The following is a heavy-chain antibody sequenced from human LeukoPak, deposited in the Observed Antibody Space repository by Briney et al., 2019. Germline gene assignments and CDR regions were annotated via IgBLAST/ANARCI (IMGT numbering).Heavy chain of an antibody. CDR3: ARGNRSSSGWYVVRDYYYGMDV. V-gene: IGHV3-48*01. Sequence: PGGSLRLSCAASGFTFSSYSMNWVRQAPGKGLEWVSYISSSSSTIYYADSVKGRFTISRDNAKNSLYLQMNSLRAEDTAVYYCARGNRSSSGWYVVRDYYYGMDVWGQGTTVTVSS. CDR2: ISSSSSTI. CDR1: GFTFSSYS. J-gene: IGHJ6*02. D-gene: IGHD6-19*01.